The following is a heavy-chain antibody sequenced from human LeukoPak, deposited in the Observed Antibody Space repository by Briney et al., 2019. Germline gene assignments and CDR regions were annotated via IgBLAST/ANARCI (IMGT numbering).Heavy chain of an antibody. CDR3: ARGRRVGATGRGDFDI. J-gene: IGHJ3*02. D-gene: IGHD1-26*01. CDR1: GYTFTSHY. Sequence: ASVKVSCKASGYTFTSHYMHWVRQAPGQGLEWMGRINPNSGGTNYAQKFQGRVTMTRDTSISTAYMELSRLRSDDTAVYYCARGRRVGATGRGDFDIWGQGTMVTVSS. CDR2: INPNSGGT. V-gene: IGHV1-2*06.